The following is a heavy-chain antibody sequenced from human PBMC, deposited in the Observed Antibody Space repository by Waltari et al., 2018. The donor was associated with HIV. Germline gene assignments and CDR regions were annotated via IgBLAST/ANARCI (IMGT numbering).Heavy chain of an antibody. V-gene: IGHV3-21*01. D-gene: IGHD1-26*01. CDR1: GFTFSSYS. CDR3: ARGVGATGFDY. CDR2: SSSSSSYI. Sequence: EVQLVESGGGLVKPGGSLRLSCAASGFTFSSYSMNWARQAPGKGLESVSSSSSSSSYIYYADSVKGRFTISRDNAKNSLYLQMNSLRAEYTAVYYCARGVGATGFDYWGQGTLVTVSS. J-gene: IGHJ4*02.